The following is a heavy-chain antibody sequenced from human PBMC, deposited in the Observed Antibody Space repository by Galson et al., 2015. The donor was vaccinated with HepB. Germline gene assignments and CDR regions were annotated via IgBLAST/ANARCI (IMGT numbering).Heavy chain of an antibody. V-gene: IGHV3-21*01. CDR2: ISSSSSYI. D-gene: IGHD2-15*01. Sequence: SLRLSCAASGFTFSSYSMNWVRQAPGKGLEWVSSISSSSSYIYYADSVKGRFTISRDNAKNSLYLQMNSLRAEDTAVYYCARDLGVGINNWFDPWGQGTLVTVSS. J-gene: IGHJ5*02. CDR3: ARDLGVGINNWFDP. CDR1: GFTFSSYS.